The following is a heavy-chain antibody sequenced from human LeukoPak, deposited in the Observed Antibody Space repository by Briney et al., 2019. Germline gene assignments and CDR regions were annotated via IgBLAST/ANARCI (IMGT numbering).Heavy chain of an antibody. CDR3: ARVHRVPAATGGDYYYYGMDV. D-gene: IGHD2-2*01. V-gene: IGHV3-21*01. CDR2: ISSSSSYI. J-gene: IGHJ6*02. Sequence: GGSLRLSCAASGFTFSSYWMSWVRQAPGKGLEWVSSISSSSSYIYYADSVKGRFTISRDNAKNSLYLQMNSLRAEDTAVYYCARVHRVPAATGGDYYYYGMDVWGQGTTVTVSS. CDR1: GFTFSSYW.